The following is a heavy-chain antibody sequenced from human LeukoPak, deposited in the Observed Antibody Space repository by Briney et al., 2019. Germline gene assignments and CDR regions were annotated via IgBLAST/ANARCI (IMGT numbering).Heavy chain of an antibody. CDR2: IGTAGDT. CDR1: GFTFSTYD. D-gene: IGHD6-13*01. V-gene: IGHV3-13*01. J-gene: IGHJ6*03. CDR3: ARGIWDSSSWYTQSYYYMDV. Sequence: GGSLRLSCAASGFTFSTYDMHWVRQTTGKGLGWVSVIGTAGDTYYPGSVKGRFTISRENAKNSLYLQMNSLRAGDTAVYYCARGIWDSSSWYTQSYYYMDVWGKGTTVTISS.